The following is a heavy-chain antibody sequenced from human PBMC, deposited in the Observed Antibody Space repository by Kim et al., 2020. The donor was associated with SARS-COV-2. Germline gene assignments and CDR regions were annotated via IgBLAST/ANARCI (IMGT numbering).Heavy chain of an antibody. CDR2: IKSKTDGGTT. Sequence: GGSLRLSCAASGFTFSNAWMSWVRQAPGKGLEWVGRIKSKTDGGTTDYAAPVKGRFTISRDDSKNTLYLQMNSLKTEDTAVYYCTTDTSSGWDINDAFDIWGQGTMVTVSS. J-gene: IGHJ3*02. CDR1: GFTFSNAW. D-gene: IGHD6-19*01. V-gene: IGHV3-15*01. CDR3: TTDTSSGWDINDAFDI.